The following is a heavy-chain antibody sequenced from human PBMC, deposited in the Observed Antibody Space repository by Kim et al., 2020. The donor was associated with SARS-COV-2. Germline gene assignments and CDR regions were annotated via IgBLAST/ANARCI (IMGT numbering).Heavy chain of an antibody. V-gene: IGHV1-69*01. CDR3: ARGGYSYGYGD. Sequence: ANYAQKFQGRVTITADESTSTAYMELSSLRSEDTAVYYCARGGYSYGYGDWGQGTLVTVSS. D-gene: IGHD5-18*01. CDR2: A. J-gene: IGHJ4*02.